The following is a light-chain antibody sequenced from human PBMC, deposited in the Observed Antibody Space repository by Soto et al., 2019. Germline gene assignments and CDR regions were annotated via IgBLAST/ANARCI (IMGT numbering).Light chain of an antibody. V-gene: IGKV3-15*01. CDR2: GGS. CDR3: QHYNNWPFT. CDR1: QNLGSS. Sequence: EVVMTQSPATLSASPGERVTLSCRASQNLGSSLAWYQQRPGQAPRLLLYGGSTRATGIPARFSGSGSGTEFTVTISSLQSEDFAVYYCQHYNNWPFTFGPGTKVDI. J-gene: IGKJ3*01.